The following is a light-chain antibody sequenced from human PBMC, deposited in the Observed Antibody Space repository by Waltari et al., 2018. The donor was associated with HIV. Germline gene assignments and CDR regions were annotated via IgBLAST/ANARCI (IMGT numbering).Light chain of an antibody. CDR2: DVI. J-gene: IGLJ2*01. V-gene: IGLV2-8*01. CDR3: SSHAGSKVV. CDR1: SSDVGGYNY. Sequence: QSALTQPPSASGSPGQSVTLSCTGTSSDVGGYNYVSWHQQHPGKPPKLMIYDVIKRPSGVPDRFSGSKSGNTASLTVSGLQPEDEADYYCSSHAGSKVVFGGGTRLTVL.